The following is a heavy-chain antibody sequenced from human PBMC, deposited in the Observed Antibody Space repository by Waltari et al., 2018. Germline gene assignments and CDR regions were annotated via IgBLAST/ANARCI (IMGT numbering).Heavy chain of an antibody. CDR1: GFTFTRYL. CDR2: INSDGSST. Sequence: VQLDESGGGLVQPGGSLRLSCSASGFTFTRYLMNCVRPAPGEGLVWVARINSDGSSTTYADSVKGRFTISRDNAKNTVYLQMNSLRVEDTAVYYCTRALWLGELYDYWGQGTLVTVSS. CDR3: TRALWLGELYDY. D-gene: IGHD3-10*01. J-gene: IGHJ4*02. V-gene: IGHV3-74*01.